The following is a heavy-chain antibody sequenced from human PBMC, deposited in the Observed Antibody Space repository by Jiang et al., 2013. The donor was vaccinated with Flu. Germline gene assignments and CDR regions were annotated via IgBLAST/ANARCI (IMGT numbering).Heavy chain of an antibody. J-gene: IGHJ6*02. D-gene: IGHD2-21*02. CDR1: GFMFNFYA. CDR2: IWSDGSKK. CDR3: ARDFAYCGLDCQLEASYAVDV. V-gene: IGHV3-33*01. Sequence: VQLLESGGGVVQPGRSLRLSCEATGFMFNFYAMHWLRQAPGKGLEWVAVIWSDGSKKYYGDSVKGRLTISRDNSKNTLYLQMNSLRAEDTAVYYCARDFAYCGLDCQLEASYAVDVVGPRDNGHRPL.